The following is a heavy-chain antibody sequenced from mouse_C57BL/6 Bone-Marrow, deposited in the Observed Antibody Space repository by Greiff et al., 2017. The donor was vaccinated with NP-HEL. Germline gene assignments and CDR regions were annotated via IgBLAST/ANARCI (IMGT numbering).Heavy chain of an antibody. CDR1: GYTFTTYP. CDR2: FHPYNDDT. V-gene: IGHV1-47*01. Sequence: QVQLKESGAELVKPGASVKMSCKASGYTFTTYPIEWMKQNHGKSLEWIGNFHPYNDDTKYNEKFKGKATLTVEKSSSTVYLELSRLTSDDSAVYYCARGPIYDYDGGYYAMDYWGQGTSVTVSS. D-gene: IGHD2-4*01. J-gene: IGHJ4*01. CDR3: ARGPIYDYDGGYYAMDY.